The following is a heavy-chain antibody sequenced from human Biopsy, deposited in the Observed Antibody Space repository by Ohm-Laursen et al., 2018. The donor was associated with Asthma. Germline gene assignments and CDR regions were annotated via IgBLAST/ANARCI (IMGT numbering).Heavy chain of an antibody. D-gene: IGHD3-22*01. CDR2: IYSGGTS. Sequence: SLRLSCAASGFAVSRDHMFWVRQAPGKGLEWVSEIYSGGTSHTADSVRGRFTISRDYSKNTLYLQMHSLRAEDTAVYYCARGDSSNWSHYYFDYWGQGTQVTFS. J-gene: IGHJ4*02. V-gene: IGHV3-53*01. CDR3: ARGDSSNWSHYYFDY. CDR1: GFAVSRDH.